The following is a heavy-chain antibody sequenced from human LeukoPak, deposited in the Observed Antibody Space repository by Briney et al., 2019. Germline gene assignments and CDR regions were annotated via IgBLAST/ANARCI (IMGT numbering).Heavy chain of an antibody. V-gene: IGHV3-23*01. Sequence: GGSLRLSRAASGFTVSSNYMSWVRQAPGRGLEWVSTISSSGGATYYADSVKGRFTVSRDNSKNTLYLQMSTLRAEDTAVYYCAKGGSSWSRWDYWGQGTLVTVSS. CDR1: GFTVSSNY. J-gene: IGHJ4*02. D-gene: IGHD6-13*01. CDR2: ISSSGGAT. CDR3: AKGGSSWSRWDY.